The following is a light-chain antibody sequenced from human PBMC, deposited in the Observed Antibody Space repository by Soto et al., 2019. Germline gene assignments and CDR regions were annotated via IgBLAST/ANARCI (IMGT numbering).Light chain of an antibody. Sequence: IQMTQSPSTLSSSLGDGVTITCRASQSINIWLAWFQQKPGKAPKLLISDVSSLESGVPSRFSGSGFGTEFTLTISSLQPDDVATYYCQQYNSYWTLGQGTKVDI. V-gene: IGKV1-5*01. J-gene: IGKJ1*01. CDR3: QQYNSYWT. CDR1: QSINIW. CDR2: DVS.